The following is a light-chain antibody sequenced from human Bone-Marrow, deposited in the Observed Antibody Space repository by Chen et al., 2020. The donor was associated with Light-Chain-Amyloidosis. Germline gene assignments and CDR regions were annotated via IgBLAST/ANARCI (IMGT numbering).Light chain of an antibody. CDR2: KVS. V-gene: IGKV2-30*02. Sequence: DVVMTQSPPSLPVTLGQPASISCRSSQSLVHSDGNTYLNWFQQRPGQSPRRLIYKVSTRDSGVPDRFSGSGSGTDFTLKISRVEAEDVGVYYCMQGTHWPPYTFGQGTKLEIK. CDR1: QSLVHSDGNTY. J-gene: IGKJ2*01. CDR3: MQGTHWPPYT.